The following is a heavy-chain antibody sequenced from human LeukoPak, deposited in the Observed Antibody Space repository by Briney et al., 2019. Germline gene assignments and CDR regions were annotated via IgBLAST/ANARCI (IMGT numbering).Heavy chain of an antibody. D-gene: IGHD3-10*02. J-gene: IGHJ5*02. Sequence: SETLSLTCTVSGGSVSNHYWTWIRQPAGKGLEWIGRIYSSGSTNYHPSLKSRVTMSVDTSKNQFSLKLNSATAADTAVYYCARELFPQGANCFDPWGQGTLVTVSS. CDR3: ARELFPQGANCFDP. CDR1: GGSVSNHY. CDR2: IYSSGST. V-gene: IGHV4-4*07.